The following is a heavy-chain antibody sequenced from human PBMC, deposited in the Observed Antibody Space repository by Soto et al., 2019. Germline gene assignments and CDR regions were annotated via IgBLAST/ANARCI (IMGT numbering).Heavy chain of an antibody. D-gene: IGHD2-15*01. CDR1: GFSLSTSGVG. V-gene: IGHV2-5*02. CDR2: IYWDDDK. Sequence: QITLKESGPTLVKPTQTLTLTCTFSGFSLSTSGVGVGWIRQSPGKALEWLALIYWDDDKRYSPSLKRRLTITXDXSXNXLVLTMTNMDPVDKATYYCARIYCSGGSCYGNYFDYWGQGTLVTVSS. CDR3: ARIYCSGGSCYGNYFDY. J-gene: IGHJ4*02.